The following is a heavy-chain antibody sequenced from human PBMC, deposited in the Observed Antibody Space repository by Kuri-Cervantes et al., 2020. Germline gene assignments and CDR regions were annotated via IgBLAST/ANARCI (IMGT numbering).Heavy chain of an antibody. CDR1: GYTFSNYG. CDR2: ISVYNGNT. V-gene: IGHV1-18*01. J-gene: IGHJ4*02. CDR3: ARAQYDILTGYSVDY. D-gene: IGHD3-9*01. Sequence: ASVKVSCKASGYTFSNYGISWVRQAPGQGLEWMGWISVYNGNTNYAQKFQGRVTMTTDTSTSTAYMELRSLRSDDTAVYYCARAQYDILTGYSVDYWGQGTLVTVSS.